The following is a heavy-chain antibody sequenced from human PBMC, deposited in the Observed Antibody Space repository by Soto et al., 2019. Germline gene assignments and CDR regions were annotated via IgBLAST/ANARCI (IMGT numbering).Heavy chain of an antibody. CDR1: GFTFSSYG. Sequence: GGSLRLSCAASGFTFSSYGMHWVRQAPGKGLEWVAVISYDGSNKYYADSVKGRFTISRDNSKNTLYLQMNSLRAEDTAVYYCARDGNYDFWSGYTRGRYGTDVWGQGTTVTVSS. CDR3: ARDGNYDFWSGYTRGRYGTDV. J-gene: IGHJ6*02. V-gene: IGHV3-30-3*01. D-gene: IGHD3-3*01. CDR2: ISYDGSNK.